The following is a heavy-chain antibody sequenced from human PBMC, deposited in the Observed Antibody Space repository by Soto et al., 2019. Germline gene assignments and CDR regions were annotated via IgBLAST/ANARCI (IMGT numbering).Heavy chain of an antibody. CDR1: GYTFTGYY. V-gene: IGHV1-2*02. Sequence: APVQCSCKASGYTFTGYYMHWVRQAPGQGLEWMGWIYPNSGGTNYAQKFQGRVIMTRDTSINSAYMELSRLRFDDTAVYYCARDSSYDILSGYSSKAFNAWGQGTMVTVSS. J-gene: IGHJ3*01. CDR2: IYPNSGGT. D-gene: IGHD3-9*01. CDR3: ARDSSYDILSGYSSKAFNA.